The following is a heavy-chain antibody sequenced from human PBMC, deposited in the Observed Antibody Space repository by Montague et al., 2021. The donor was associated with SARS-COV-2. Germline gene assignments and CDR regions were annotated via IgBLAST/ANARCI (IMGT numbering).Heavy chain of an antibody. CDR2: IYPGDSDT. V-gene: IGHV5-51*01. CDR1: GYSFTSYW. Sequence: QSGAEVKKPGESLKISCKGSGYSFTSYWIGWVRQMPGKGLEWMGIIYPGDSDTRYSPSFQGQVTISADKSISTAYLQWSSLKASDTAMYYCARLSGYDLRYYYYYGMDVWGQGTTVTASS. D-gene: IGHD5-12*01. J-gene: IGHJ6*02. CDR3: ARLSGYDLRYYYYYGMDV.